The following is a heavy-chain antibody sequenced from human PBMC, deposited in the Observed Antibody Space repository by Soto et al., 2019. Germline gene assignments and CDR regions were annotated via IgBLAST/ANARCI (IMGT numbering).Heavy chain of an antibody. Sequence: WGSLRLSCAASGFTFDDYTMHWVRQAPGKGLEWVSLISWDGGSTYYADSVKGRFTISRDNSKNSLYLQMNSLRTEDTALYYCAKDLYYYDSSGPGDNYYYGMDVWGQGTTVTVSS. CDR3: AKDLYYYDSSGPGDNYYYGMDV. CDR1: GFTFDDYT. V-gene: IGHV3-43*01. CDR2: ISWDGGST. J-gene: IGHJ6*02. D-gene: IGHD3-22*01.